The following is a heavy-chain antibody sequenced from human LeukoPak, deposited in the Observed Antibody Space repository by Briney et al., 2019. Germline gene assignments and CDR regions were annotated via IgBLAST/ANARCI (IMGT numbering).Heavy chain of an antibody. Sequence: PGGSLRLSCAASGFTFSDYYMSWIRQAPGKGLEWVSHISSRSSTIYYADSVKGRFTISRDNAKNSLYLQMNSLRVEDTALYFCAKGHDGMDVWGQGTTVTVSS. CDR1: GFTFSDYY. CDR3: AKGHDGMDV. CDR2: ISSRSSTI. V-gene: IGHV3-11*01. J-gene: IGHJ6*02.